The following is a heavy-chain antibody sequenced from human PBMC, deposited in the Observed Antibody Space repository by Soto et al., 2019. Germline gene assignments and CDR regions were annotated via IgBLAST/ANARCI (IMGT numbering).Heavy chain of an antibody. CDR1: GYTFATYG. CDR3: ARDEGFGQLSC. CDR2: ISAYNGNT. Sequence: QVQLVQSGAEVKKPGASVKVSCKASGYTFATYGLSWVRQAPGQGLEWMGWISAYNGNTNYAQKLQGRVTMTTDTSTSKADMELRSLRSDDTAVYYCARDEGFGQLSCWGQGTLVTVSS. D-gene: IGHD3-10*01. V-gene: IGHV1-18*01. J-gene: IGHJ4*02.